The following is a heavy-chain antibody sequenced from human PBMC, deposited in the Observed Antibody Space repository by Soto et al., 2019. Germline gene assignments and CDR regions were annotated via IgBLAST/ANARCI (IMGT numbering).Heavy chain of an antibody. CDR3: ARDLGVALATLTLDY. D-gene: IGHD2-15*01. CDR2: ISYDGSNK. Sequence: PGGSLRLSCAASGFTFSSYAMHWVRQAPGKGLEWVAVISYDGSNKYYADSVKGRFTISRDNSKNTLYLQMNSLRAEDTAVYYCARDLGVALATLTLDYWGQGTLVTVSS. CDR1: GFTFSSYA. J-gene: IGHJ4*02. V-gene: IGHV3-30-3*01.